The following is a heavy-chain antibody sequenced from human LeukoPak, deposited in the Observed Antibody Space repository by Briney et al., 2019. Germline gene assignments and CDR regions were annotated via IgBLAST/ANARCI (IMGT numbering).Heavy chain of an antibody. V-gene: IGHV3-23*01. J-gene: IGHJ4*02. Sequence: GGSLRLSCAASGFTFSNYAMSWVRQAPGKGLEWVSAISARGGYTYSADSVKGRFTISRDDSKNTLYLQMNSLRAEDTAVYYCASYTAYYYDSSGRYSFDYWGQGTLVTVSS. CDR3: ASYTAYYYDSSGRYSFDY. CDR1: GFTFSNYA. D-gene: IGHD3-22*01. CDR2: ISARGGYT.